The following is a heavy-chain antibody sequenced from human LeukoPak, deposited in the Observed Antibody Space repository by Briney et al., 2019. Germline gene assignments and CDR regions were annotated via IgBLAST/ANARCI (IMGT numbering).Heavy chain of an antibody. CDR2: INPNSGGT. J-gene: IGHJ4*02. D-gene: IGHD1-1*01. CDR3: ARGAPSRPGYYFDY. V-gene: IGHV1-2*02. Sequence: ASVKVSCKASGYTFTGYYMHWVRQAPGQGLEWMGWINPNSGGTNYAQKFQGRVTMTRDTSISTAYMELSRLRSDDTAVYYCARGAPSRPGYYFDYWGQGTLVTASS. CDR1: GYTFTGYY.